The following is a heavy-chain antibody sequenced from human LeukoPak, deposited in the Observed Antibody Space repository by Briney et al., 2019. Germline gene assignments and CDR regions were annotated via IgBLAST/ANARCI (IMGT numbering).Heavy chain of an antibody. D-gene: IGHD6-19*01. CDR3: VRDWRSSGCFDY. CDR2: ISPRSIYT. Sequence: GGSLRLSCAASGFTFSDYYMSWIRQAPGKGLEWVSYISPRSIYTNYADSVKGRFTISRDNAKNSVYLQMNSLRAEDTAVYYCVRDWRSSGCFDYWGQGALVTVSS. CDR1: GFTFSDYY. V-gene: IGHV3-11*05. J-gene: IGHJ4*02.